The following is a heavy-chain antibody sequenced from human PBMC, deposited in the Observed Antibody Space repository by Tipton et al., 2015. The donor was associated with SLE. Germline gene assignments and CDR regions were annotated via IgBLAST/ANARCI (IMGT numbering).Heavy chain of an antibody. CDR2: FYPGGTT. V-gene: IGHV4-4*07. CDR3: ARDTGAELDY. J-gene: IGHJ4*02. Sequence: LRLSCTVSGGSMSNYYWSWIRPSAGKGLEWMGRFYPGGTTSYNPSFKSRVTMSADTSKNQFSLKLNSVTAADTAVYYCARDTGAELDYWGQGTLVTVSS. D-gene: IGHD7-27*01. CDR1: GGSMSNYY.